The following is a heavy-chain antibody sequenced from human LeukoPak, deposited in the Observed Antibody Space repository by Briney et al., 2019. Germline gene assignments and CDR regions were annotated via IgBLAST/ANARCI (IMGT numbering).Heavy chain of an antibody. V-gene: IGHV4-38-2*02. CDR1: GFTFSDYY. CDR3: ARDKGHFDVDY. D-gene: IGHD3-9*01. CDR2: IFYSGST. Sequence: LRLSCAASGFTFSDYYMSWIRQAPGKELEWIGSIFYSGSTYCIPSLNARLTISLDTSKNQFSLKLRSVTAADTAIYYCARDKGHFDVDYWGQGILVTVSS. J-gene: IGHJ4*02.